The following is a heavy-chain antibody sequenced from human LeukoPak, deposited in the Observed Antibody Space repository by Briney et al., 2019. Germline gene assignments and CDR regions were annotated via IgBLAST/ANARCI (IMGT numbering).Heavy chain of an antibody. CDR3: AREASLYCSGNDCYWAFDR. CDR1: GFTFSDHW. CDR2: IKQDESKR. Sequence: PGGSLRLACAASGFTFSDHWMSWVRQAPGKGLEWAANIKQDESKRYYVDSVKGRFTTSRDNAKNSLYLQINSLRAEDTAVYYCAREASLYCSGNDCYWAFDRWGQGTLVTVSS. J-gene: IGHJ5*02. V-gene: IGHV3-7*01. D-gene: IGHD2-15*01.